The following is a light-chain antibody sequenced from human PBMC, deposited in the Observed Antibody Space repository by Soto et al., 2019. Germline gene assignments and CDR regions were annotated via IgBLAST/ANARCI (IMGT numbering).Light chain of an antibody. CDR1: QNIRNN. V-gene: IGKV3-15*01. CDR3: QHYDHWPLT. Sequence: VMTQSPVILSVSPGDSVTLSCRASQNIRNNLAWHQQKPGQAPRILIFAESTRATGIPDRLSGSGSGTDFTLTISRLQSEDFALYYCQHYDHWPLTFGGGTKVDIK. CDR2: AES. J-gene: IGKJ4*01.